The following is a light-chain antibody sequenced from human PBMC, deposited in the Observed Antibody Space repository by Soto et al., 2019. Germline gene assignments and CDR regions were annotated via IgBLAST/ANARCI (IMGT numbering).Light chain of an antibody. CDR2: HAS. J-gene: IGKJ4*01. CDR3: QEYNNWPLN. Sequence: DIQMPQSPSTLSASVGDIVTITCRASQSISNWLAWYQQKPGTAPKLLIYHASTLESGVPSRFSGSGSGTGFTLTISSLQSEDFAVYYCQEYNNWPLNFGGGTKVDIK. CDR1: QSISNW. V-gene: IGKV1-5*01.